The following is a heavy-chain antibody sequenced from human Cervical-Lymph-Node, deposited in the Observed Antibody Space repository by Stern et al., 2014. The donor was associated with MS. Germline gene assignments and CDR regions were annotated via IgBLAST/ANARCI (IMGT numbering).Heavy chain of an antibody. CDR2: INPSGAT. Sequence: QVQLVQSGSEVKKPGASVKVSCKASEYTHNNYLIHWVRQAPGQRPEWMGGINPSGATNYAQKVQDRVTMTTDASTSTFYMELSRLRSEDTAVYYCAVRYCSGGRCYSVPDVWGQGTTVIVSS. CDR1: EYTHNNYL. J-gene: IGHJ6*02. D-gene: IGHD2-15*01. V-gene: IGHV1-46*02. CDR3: AVRYCSGGRCYSVPDV.